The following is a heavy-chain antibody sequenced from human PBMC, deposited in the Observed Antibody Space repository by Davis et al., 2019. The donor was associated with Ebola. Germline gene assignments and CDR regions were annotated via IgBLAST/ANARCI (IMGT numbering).Heavy chain of an antibody. D-gene: IGHD5-18*01. Sequence: GESLKISCAASGFTFSSYSMNWVRQAPGKGLEWVSYISSSSSTIYYADSVKGRFTISRDNTKNSLYLQMNSLRAEDTAVYYCARDPPWIQEDWGQGTLVTVSS. CDR3: ARDPPWIQED. CDR1: GFTFSSYS. V-gene: IGHV3-48*01. J-gene: IGHJ4*02. CDR2: ISSSSSTI.